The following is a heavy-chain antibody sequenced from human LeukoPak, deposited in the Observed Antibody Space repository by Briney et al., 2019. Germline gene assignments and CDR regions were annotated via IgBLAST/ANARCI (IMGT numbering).Heavy chain of an antibody. CDR1: GFTFDDYG. CDR3: CGRGYYVLSAYYDYYYMDV. V-gene: IGHV3-20*04. J-gene: IGHJ6*03. CDR2: INWNGGST. Sequence: GGSLRLSCAASGFTFDDYGMSWVRQAPGKGLEWVSGINWNGGSTGYADSVKGRFTISRDNAKNSLYLQMNSLRAADTALYYCCGRGYYVLSAYYDYYYMDVWGKGTTVTVSS. D-gene: IGHD3-9*01.